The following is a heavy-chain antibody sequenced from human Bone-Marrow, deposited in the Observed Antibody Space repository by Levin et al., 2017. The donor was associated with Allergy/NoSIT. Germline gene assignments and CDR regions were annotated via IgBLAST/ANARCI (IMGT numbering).Heavy chain of an antibody. CDR1: GFTFSSYG. CDR3: AKVRRLQLLGWGGEERGGMDV. CDR2: ISYDGSNK. D-gene: IGHD2-15*01. V-gene: IGHV3-30*18. Sequence: GGSLRLSCAASGFTFSSYGMHWVRQAPGKGLEWVAVISYDGSNKYYADSVKGRFTISRDNSKNTLYLQMNSLRAEDTAVYYCAKVRRLQLLGWGGEERGGMDVWGQGTTVTVSS. J-gene: IGHJ6*02.